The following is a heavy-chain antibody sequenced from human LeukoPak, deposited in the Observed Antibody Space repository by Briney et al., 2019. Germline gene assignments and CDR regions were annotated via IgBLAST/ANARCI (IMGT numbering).Heavy chain of an antibody. D-gene: IGHD3-10*01. CDR1: GYTFTDYY. CDR3: AREEISGWFYFDY. V-gene: IGHV1-2*02. J-gene: IGHJ4*02. CDR2: INPNSGAT. Sequence: ASVKVSCKASGYTFTDYYIHWVRQAPGQGLERMGRINPNSGATNYAQKFQGRVSMTRDTSIRTAYMDLSGLSPDDTAVYYCAREEISGWFYFDYWGQGTLVTVSS.